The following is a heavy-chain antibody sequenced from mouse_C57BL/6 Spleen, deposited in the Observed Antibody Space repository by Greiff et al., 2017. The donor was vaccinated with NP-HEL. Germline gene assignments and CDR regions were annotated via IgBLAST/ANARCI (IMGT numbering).Heavy chain of an antibody. Sequence: VQLQQPGAELVMPGASVKLSCKASGYTFTSYWMHWVKQRPGQGLEWIGEIDPSDSYTNYTQKFKGKSTLTVDKSSSTAYMQLSSLTSEDSAVYYCARSDDYYFDYWGQGTTLTVSS. J-gene: IGHJ2*01. CDR1: GYTFTSYW. V-gene: IGHV1-69*01. CDR3: ARSDDYYFDY. D-gene: IGHD2-4*01. CDR2: IDPSDSYT.